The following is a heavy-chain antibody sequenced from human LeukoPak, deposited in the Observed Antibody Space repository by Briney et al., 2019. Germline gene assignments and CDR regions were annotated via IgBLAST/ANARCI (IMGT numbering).Heavy chain of an antibody. CDR1: GFXFSSYW. D-gene: IGHD6-19*01. CDR2: IKQDGSEK. Sequence: GGSLRLSCAASGFXFSSYWMSWVRQAPGKGLEWVANIKQDGSEKNYVDSVKGRFTISRDNAKNSLYLQMNSLRAEDTAVYYCARDQDAYSSGWYGVFDYWGQGTLVTVSS. J-gene: IGHJ4*02. CDR3: ARDQDAYSSGWYGVFDY. V-gene: IGHV3-7*05.